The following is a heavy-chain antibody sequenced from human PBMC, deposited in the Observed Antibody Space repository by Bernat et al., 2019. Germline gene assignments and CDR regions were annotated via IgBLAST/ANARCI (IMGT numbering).Heavy chain of an antibody. J-gene: IGHJ3*02. CDR3: AKDGGLLRAFDI. CDR2: ISYDGSNK. D-gene: IGHD3-10*01. CDR1: GFTFSSYG. V-gene: IGHV3-30*18. Sequence: QVQLVESGGGVVQPGRSLRLSCAASGFTFSSYGMHWVRQAPGKGLEWVAVISYDGSNKYYADSVKGRFTISRDNSENTLYLQMNSLRAEDTAVYYCAKDGGLLRAFDIWGQGTMVTVSS.